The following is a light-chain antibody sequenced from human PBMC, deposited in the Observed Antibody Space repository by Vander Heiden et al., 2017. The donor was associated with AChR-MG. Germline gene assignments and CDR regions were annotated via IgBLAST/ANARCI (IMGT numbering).Light chain of an antibody. J-gene: IGKJ1*01. V-gene: IGKV1-NL1*01. CDR2: AAS. CDR3: QQYDSTPRT. CDR1: QGISNS. Sequence: DIQMTQSPSSLSAPVGDRVTITCRASQGISNSLAWYQQKPGKAPKLLLYAASRLESGVPSRFSGSGSGTDYTLTISSLQPEDFATYYCQQYDSTPRTFGQRTKVEIK.